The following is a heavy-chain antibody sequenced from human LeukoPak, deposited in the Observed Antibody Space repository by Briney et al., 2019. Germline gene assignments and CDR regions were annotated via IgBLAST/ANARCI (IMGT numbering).Heavy chain of an antibody. CDR1: GLTFSNTW. V-gene: IGHV3-11*01. D-gene: IGHD1-14*01. CDR3: ARERNSYFDY. Sequence: PGGSLRLSCAASGLTFSNTWMAWVRQVPGKGLEWVSYISSSGSAIYYADSVKGRFTISRDNAKNSLYLQVNSLRAEDTAVYYCARERNSYFDYWGQGTLVTVSS. CDR2: ISSSGSAI. J-gene: IGHJ4*02.